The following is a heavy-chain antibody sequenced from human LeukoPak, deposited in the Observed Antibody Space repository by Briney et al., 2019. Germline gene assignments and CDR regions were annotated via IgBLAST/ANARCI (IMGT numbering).Heavy chain of an antibody. V-gene: IGHV3-23*01. D-gene: IGHD2-21*01. CDR1: GFTFRNYA. CDR3: AKDGED. Sequence: PGRSLRLSCVASGFTFRNYATSWVRQAPGKGLESVSTISGSASDTHYADSVKGRFTISRDNSKNTLYLHMDSLRADDTAVYYCAKDGEDWGQGTLVTVSS. J-gene: IGHJ4*02. CDR2: ISGSASDT.